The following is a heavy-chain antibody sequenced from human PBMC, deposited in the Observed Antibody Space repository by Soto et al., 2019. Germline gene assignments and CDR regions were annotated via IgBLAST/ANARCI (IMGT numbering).Heavy chain of an antibody. Sequence: GGSLRLSCAASGFTFSSYGMHWVRQAPGKGLEWVAVISYDGSNKYYADSVKGRFTISRDNSKNTLYLQMSSLRAEDTAVYYCARTMVRGVNLMNFDYWGQGTLVTVSS. CDR1: GFTFSSYG. CDR3: ARTMVRGVNLMNFDY. CDR2: ISYDGSNK. V-gene: IGHV3-30*03. J-gene: IGHJ4*02. D-gene: IGHD3-10*01.